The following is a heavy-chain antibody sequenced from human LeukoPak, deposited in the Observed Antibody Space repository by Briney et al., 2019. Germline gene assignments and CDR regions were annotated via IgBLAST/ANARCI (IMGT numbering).Heavy chain of an antibody. CDR1: GGTFSSYA. D-gene: IGHD5-24*01. CDR3: ARGSGMATILYYGMDV. V-gene: IGHV1-69*13. Sequence: SVKVSCKASGGTFSSYAISWVRQAPGQGLEWMGGIIPIFGTANYAQKFQGRVTITADESTSTAYMELSGLRSEDTAVYYCARGSGMATILYYGMDVWGQGTTVTVSS. J-gene: IGHJ6*02. CDR2: IIPIFGTA.